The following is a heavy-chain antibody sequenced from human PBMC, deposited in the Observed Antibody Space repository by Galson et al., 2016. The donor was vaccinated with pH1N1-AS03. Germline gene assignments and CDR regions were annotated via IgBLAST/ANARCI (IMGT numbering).Heavy chain of an antibody. CDR2: INTGNGDT. D-gene: IGHD5-24*01. J-gene: IGHJ4*02. V-gene: IGHV1-3*04. CDR3: ALDWNGRWQQFLDH. Sequence: SVKVSCKASGYTFSAYAMHWVRQAPGQGLEWMGWINTGNGDTKYSQKFQDRITISSDAGPTTAYMELSSLRSEDSAVFYCALDWNGRWQQFLDHWGQGTLVTVSA. CDR1: GYTFSAYA.